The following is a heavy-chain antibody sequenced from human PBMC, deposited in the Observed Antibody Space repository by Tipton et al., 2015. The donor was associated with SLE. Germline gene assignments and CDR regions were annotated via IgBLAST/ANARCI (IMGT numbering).Heavy chain of an antibody. CDR2: IFDSGNT. D-gene: IGHD1-26*01. CDR1: GHSISSGYY. CDR3: ARSTSAWVDY. V-gene: IGHV4-38-2*02. Sequence: TLSLTCTVSGHSISSGYYWSWIRQAPGKGLEWLESIFDSGNTYYNPSLKSRVTTSVDTSTNQFSLKLSSVTAADTAMYYCARSTSAWVDYWGKGTLVTASS. J-gene: IGHJ4*02.